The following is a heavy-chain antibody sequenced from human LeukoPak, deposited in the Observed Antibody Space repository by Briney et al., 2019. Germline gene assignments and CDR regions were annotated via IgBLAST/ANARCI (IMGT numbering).Heavy chain of an antibody. CDR2: LNPNSGDT. J-gene: IGHJ3*02. Sequence: ASVKVSCKASGYTFTGSYLHWVRQAPGQGLEWMGWLNPNSGDTKDALKFQGRVTMTRDTSINTAYMKLSRLTSDDTAVYFCARGPYSYDSSGAFDIWGQGTMVTVSS. CDR3: ARGPYSYDSSGAFDI. CDR1: GYTFTGSY. V-gene: IGHV1-2*02. D-gene: IGHD3-22*01.